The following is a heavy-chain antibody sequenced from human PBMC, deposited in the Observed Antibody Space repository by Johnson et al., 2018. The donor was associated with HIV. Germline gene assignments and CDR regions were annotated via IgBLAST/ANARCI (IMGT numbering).Heavy chain of an antibody. CDR1: GFTFSSYG. V-gene: IGHV3-30*18. CDR2: ISFDGSNK. J-gene: IGHJ3*02. Sequence: QVLLVESGGGVVQPGRSLRLSCAASGFTFSSYGIHWVRQAPGKGLEWVAVISFDGSNKYYADSLKGRFTISRDNSKNTLFLQMNSLRAEDTAVYFCAKDLGDAAGTTHDAFDIWGQGTMVTVSS. CDR3: AKDLGDAAGTTHDAFDI. D-gene: IGHD1-7*01.